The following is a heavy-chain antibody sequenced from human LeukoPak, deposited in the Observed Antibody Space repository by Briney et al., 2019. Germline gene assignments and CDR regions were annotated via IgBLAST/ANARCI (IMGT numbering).Heavy chain of an antibody. CDR3: ARRLPAATVTMFDY. CDR2: IDGNGGST. CDR1: GFTFSSYG. J-gene: IGHJ4*02. D-gene: IGHD4-17*01. V-gene: IGHV3-23*01. Sequence: GGSLRLSCAGSGFTFSSYGMSWVRQTPGKGLEWVSAIDGNGGSTYYADSVKGRFTISRDNSKNTLYLQMNSLRAEDTAVYYCARRLPAATVTMFDYWGQGTLVTVSS.